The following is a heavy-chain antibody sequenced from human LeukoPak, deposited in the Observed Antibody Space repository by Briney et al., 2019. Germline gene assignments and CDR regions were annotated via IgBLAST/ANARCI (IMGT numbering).Heavy chain of an antibody. CDR1: GFTFSSYS. CDR3: ARHHYDILTGTLYYFDH. Sequence: GGSLRLSCAASGFTFSSYSMNWVRQAPGKGLEWVSYISSSGSTIYHADSVRGRFTISRDNAKNSLYLQMNSLRAEDTAVYYCARHHYDILTGTLYYFDHWGHGTLVTVSS. D-gene: IGHD3-9*01. V-gene: IGHV3-48*04. CDR2: ISSSGSTI. J-gene: IGHJ4*01.